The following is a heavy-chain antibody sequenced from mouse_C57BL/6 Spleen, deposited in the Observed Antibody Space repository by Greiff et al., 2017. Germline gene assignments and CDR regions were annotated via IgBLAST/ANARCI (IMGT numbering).Heavy chain of an antibody. Sequence: EVKLVESGGDLVKPGGSLKLSCAASGFTFSSYGMSWVRQTPDKRLEWVATISSGGSYTYYPDSVKGRFTISRDNAKNTLYLQMSSLKSEDTAMYYCARQRFSPYYFDYWGQGTTLTVSS. CDR2: ISSGGSYT. CDR1: GFTFSSYG. V-gene: IGHV5-6*01. CDR3: ARQRFSPYYFDY. J-gene: IGHJ2*01.